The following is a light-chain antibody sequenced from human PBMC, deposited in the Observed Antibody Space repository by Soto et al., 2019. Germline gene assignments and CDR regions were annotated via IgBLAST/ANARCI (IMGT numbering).Light chain of an antibody. CDR1: QSVSSSY. Sequence: EIVLTQSPGTLSLSPGERATLSYRASQSVSSSYLAWYQQKPGQAPRLLIYGASSRATGIPDRFSGSGSGTDFTLTISRLEPEDSAVYYCQQYGSSPPYTFGQGTKVEIK. V-gene: IGKV3-20*01. J-gene: IGKJ2*01. CDR2: GAS. CDR3: QQYGSSPPYT.